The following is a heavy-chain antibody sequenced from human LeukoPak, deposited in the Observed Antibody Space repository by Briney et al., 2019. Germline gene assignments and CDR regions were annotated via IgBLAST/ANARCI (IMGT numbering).Heavy chain of an antibody. Sequence: PGGSLRLSCVASGFTFSDYWMSWVRQVPGKGLEWVANIKQDGSDKQYVDSIKGRFTISRDNAKNTLYLQMDSLRVEDTAIYYCARFSRVQSSFWGQGTLVTVSS. D-gene: IGHD4/OR15-4a*01. CDR1: GFTFSDYW. CDR2: IKQDGSDK. V-gene: IGHV3-7*01. CDR3: ARFSRVQSSF. J-gene: IGHJ4*02.